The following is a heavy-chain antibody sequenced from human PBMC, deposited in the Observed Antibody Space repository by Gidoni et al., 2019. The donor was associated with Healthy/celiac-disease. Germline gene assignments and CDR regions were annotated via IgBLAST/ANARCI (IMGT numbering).Heavy chain of an antibody. Sequence: QVQLVQSGAEVKKPGASVKVSCKASGYTFTSYYMHWVRQAPGQGLEWMGMINPSGGSTSYAQKFQGRVTMTRDTSTSTVYMELSSLRSEDTAVYYCARDGTSAYFDYWGQGTLVTVSS. J-gene: IGHJ4*02. CDR2: INPSGGST. D-gene: IGHD1-1*01. V-gene: IGHV1-46*03. CDR1: GYTFTSYY. CDR3: ARDGTSAYFDY.